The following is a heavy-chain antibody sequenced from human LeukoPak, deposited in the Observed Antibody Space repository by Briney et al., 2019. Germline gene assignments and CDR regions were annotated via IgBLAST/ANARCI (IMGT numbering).Heavy chain of an antibody. Sequence: ASVKVSCKASGYTFTSYDINWVRQATGQRLEWMGWMNPNSGNTGYAQKFQGRVTMTRNTSISTAYMELSSLRSEDTAVYYCARDKSAGADTGSSFYYWGQGALVTVSS. D-gene: IGHD3-10*01. CDR2: MNPNSGNT. CDR1: GYTFTSYD. J-gene: IGHJ4*02. CDR3: ARDKSAGADTGSSFYY. V-gene: IGHV1-8*01.